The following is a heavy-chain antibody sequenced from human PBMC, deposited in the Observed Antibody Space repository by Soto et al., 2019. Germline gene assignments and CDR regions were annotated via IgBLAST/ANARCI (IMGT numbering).Heavy chain of an antibody. J-gene: IGHJ4*02. CDR1: GGSISSYY. CDR2: IYSSGST. D-gene: IGHD3-22*01. Sequence: PSETLSLTCTVSGGSISSYYWNWVRQPAGEGLEWIGRIYSSGSTNYNPSLKSRVTMSVDTSKNQFSLKLTSVTAADTAVYYCARSRTSDTSNYYYYFDYWGQGALVTV. V-gene: IGHV4-4*07. CDR3: ARSRTSDTSNYYYYFDY.